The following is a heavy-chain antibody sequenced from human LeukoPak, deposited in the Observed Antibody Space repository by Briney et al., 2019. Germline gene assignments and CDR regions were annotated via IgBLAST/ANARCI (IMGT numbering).Heavy chain of an antibody. CDR1: GYTFTGYY. Sequence: SVKVSCKASGYTFTGYYMHWVRQAPGQGLEWMGWINPNSGGTNYAQKFQGRVTMTRDTSISTSYMELSRLRSDDTAVYYCARAWLRLNPYFDYWGQGTLVTVSS. J-gene: IGHJ4*02. CDR2: INPNSGGT. CDR3: ARAWLRLNPYFDY. V-gene: IGHV1-2*02. D-gene: IGHD5-12*01.